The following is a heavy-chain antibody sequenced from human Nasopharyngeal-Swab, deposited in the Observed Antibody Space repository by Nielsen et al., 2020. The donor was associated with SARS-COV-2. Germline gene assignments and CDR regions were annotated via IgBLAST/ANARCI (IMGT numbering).Heavy chain of an antibody. V-gene: IGHV4-4*02. D-gene: IGHD5-18*01. Sequence: GSLRLSCAVSGGSISSSNWWSWVRQPPGKGLEWIGEIYHSGSTNYNPSLKSRVTISVDTSKNQFSLKLSSVTAADTAVYYCARDRNSYGSLYNWFDPWGQGTLVTVSS. J-gene: IGHJ5*02. CDR2: IYHSGST. CDR3: ARDRNSYGSLYNWFDP. CDR1: GGSISSSNW.